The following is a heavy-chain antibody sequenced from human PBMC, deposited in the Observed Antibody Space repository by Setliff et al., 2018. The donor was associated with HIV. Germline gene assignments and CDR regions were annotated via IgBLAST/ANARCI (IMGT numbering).Heavy chain of an antibody. CDR2: IDTDGSRT. J-gene: IGHJ5*02. V-gene: IGHV3-74*01. CDR3: ARDIYVWESFRSAIDA. CDR1: GFDFSNYW. D-gene: IGHD3-16*02. Sequence: PGGSLRLSCAAAGFDFSNYWIHWVRQVAGKGLVWVSHIDTDGSRTAFADSVKGRFTISRDNAKNSVNLQLNNLRAEDTALYYCARDIYVWESFRSAIDAWGQGMPVTVSS.